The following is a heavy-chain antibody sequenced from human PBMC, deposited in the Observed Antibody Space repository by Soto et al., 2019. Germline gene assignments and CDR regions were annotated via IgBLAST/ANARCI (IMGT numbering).Heavy chain of an antibody. CDR3: AKDYYFGAGSYGSYDA. CDR1: GFSFSTFD. D-gene: IGHD3-10*01. J-gene: IGHJ5*01. V-gene: IGHV3-23*01. Sequence: GGSLRLSCEASGFSFSTFDMSWVRQAPGKGLQCVSFIRGSDGTTYYADSVRGRFTISRDNSKNMVYLQMNSLRAEDTAVYYCAKDYYFGAGSYGSYDAWGHGTLVTVSS. CDR2: IRGSDGTT.